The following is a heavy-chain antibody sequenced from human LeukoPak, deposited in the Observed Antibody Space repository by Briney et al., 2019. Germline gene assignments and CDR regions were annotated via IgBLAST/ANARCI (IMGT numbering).Heavy chain of an antibody. CDR1: GGSFSGYY. V-gene: IGHV4-34*01. Sequence: SETLSLTCAVYGGSFSGYYWSWIRQPPGKGLEWIGEINHSGSTNYNPSLKSRVTISVDTSKNQFSLKLSSVTAADTAVYYCARHHYDYVWGSYRYNRNWFDPWGQGTLVTVSS. CDR3: ARHHYDYVWGSYRYNRNWFDP. CDR2: INHSGST. D-gene: IGHD3-16*02. J-gene: IGHJ5*02.